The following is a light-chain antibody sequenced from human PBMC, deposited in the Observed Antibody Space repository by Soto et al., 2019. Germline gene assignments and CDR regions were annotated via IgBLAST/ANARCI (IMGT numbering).Light chain of an antibody. CDR2: EVS. CDR1: SSDIGAYNY. CDR3: NSYAVSNNLV. V-gene: IGLV2-8*01. Sequence: QSALTQPPSTSGSHGQSVSISCTGTSSDIGAYNYVSWYQEHPGKAPKLIIYEVSKRPSGVPDRFSGSKAVNTASLTVSGLQADDEGNDYCNSYAVSNNLVFGGGTKLTVL. J-gene: IGLJ2*01.